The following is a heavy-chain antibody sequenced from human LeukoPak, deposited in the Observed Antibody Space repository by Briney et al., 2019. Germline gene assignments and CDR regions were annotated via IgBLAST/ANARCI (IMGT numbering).Heavy chain of an antibody. CDR2: ISGSSSSS. Sequence: GGSLRLSCAASGFTFSSYAMTWVRQAPGKGLEWVSGISGSSSSSYYADSVKGRFTISRDYSNNTVYLQMNSLRAEDTAVYYCAKCVTGWPNWFDPWGQGTLVTVSS. J-gene: IGHJ5*02. D-gene: IGHD6-19*01. V-gene: IGHV3-23*01. CDR1: GFTFSSYA. CDR3: AKCVTGWPNWFDP.